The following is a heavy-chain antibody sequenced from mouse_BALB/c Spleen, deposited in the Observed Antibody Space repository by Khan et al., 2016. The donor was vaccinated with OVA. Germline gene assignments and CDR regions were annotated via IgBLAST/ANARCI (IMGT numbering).Heavy chain of an antibody. D-gene: IGHD1-1*01. V-gene: IGHV1S136*01. CDR1: GYTFTNYI. CDR2: INPYNDGA. Sequence: VQLQQSGPELVKPGASVKMSCKASGYTFTNYIIHWVKQKPGQGLEWIGYINPYNDGAKYNEKFKGKATLTSDKSSSTAYLEFSGLTSEDFAVYYCSRDYGSSFWFAYWGRGTLVTVSA. CDR3: SRDYGSSFWFAY. J-gene: IGHJ3*01.